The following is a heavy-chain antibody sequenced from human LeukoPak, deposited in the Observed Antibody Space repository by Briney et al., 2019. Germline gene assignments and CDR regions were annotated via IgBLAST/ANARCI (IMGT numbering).Heavy chain of an antibody. CDR2: IYYSGST. CDR1: GRSVSSGSYY. D-gene: IGHD5-12*01. CDR3: ARGDIVATHFDY. J-gene: IGHJ4*02. Sequence: ASATLSLTCTVSGRSVSSGSYYSSWIRQPPGKGLEWIGYIYYSGSTNYNPSLKSRVTISVDTSKNQFSLKLSSVTAADTAVYYCARGDIVATHFDYWGQGTLVTVSS. V-gene: IGHV4-61*01.